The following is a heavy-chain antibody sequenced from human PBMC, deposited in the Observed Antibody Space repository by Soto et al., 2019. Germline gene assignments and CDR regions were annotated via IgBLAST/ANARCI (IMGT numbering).Heavy chain of an antibody. Sequence: QVQLQESGPGLVQPSQTLSLTCTVSGGSISSGGYYWSWIRQHPGKGLEWIGHISSSGSTYYNTSLKSRVTISVDTSRNQFSLIVNAVTAADTAVYYCARGVLHWGQGTLVTVSS. CDR2: ISSSGST. CDR3: ARGVLH. CDR1: GGSISSGGYY. V-gene: IGHV4-31*03. J-gene: IGHJ4*01.